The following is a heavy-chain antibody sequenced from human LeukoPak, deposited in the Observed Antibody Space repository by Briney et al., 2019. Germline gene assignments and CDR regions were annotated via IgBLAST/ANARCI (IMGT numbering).Heavy chain of an antibody. Sequence: NPSETLSLTCAVYGGSFSGYYWSWIRQPPGKGLEWIGEINHSGSTNYNPSLKSRVTISVDTSKNQFSLKLSSVTAAGTAVYYCARGQVVANDYRGQGTLVTVSS. CDR1: GGSFSGYY. J-gene: IGHJ4*02. D-gene: IGHD5-12*01. V-gene: IGHV4-34*01. CDR2: INHSGST. CDR3: ARGQVVANDY.